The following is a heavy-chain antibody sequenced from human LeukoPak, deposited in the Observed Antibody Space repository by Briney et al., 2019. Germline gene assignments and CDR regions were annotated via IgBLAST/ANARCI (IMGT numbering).Heavy chain of an antibody. CDR1: GFTFSSYA. J-gene: IGHJ6*02. CDR3: AKDYYDSSGYPGTYYYYYGMDV. CDR2: ISGSGGST. D-gene: IGHD3-22*01. V-gene: IGHV3-23*01. Sequence: GGSLRLSCAASGFTFSSYAMSWVRQAPGKGLEWVSAISGSGGSTYYADSVKGRFTISRDNSKNTLYLQMNSLRAEDTAVYYCAKDYYDSSGYPGTYYYYYGMDVWGQGTTVTVSS.